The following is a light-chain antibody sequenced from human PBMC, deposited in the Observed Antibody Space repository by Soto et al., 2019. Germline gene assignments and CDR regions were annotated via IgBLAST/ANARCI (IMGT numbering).Light chain of an antibody. CDR2: AES. V-gene: IGKV1-27*01. CDR3: QKYCSAPAT. CDR1: QGISNN. J-gene: IGKJ3*01. Sequence: DIQMTQSPASLSASLGDRGTITCRASQGISNNSVGYQQKPGKVPKRLIYAESTMLSGVPSRFSGSGSGTDFTLTISSLQPEDVATYYCQKYCSAPATFGHGTKVDIK.